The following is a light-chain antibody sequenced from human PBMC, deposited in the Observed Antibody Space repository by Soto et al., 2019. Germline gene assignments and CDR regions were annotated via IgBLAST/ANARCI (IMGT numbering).Light chain of an antibody. Sequence: ESVLTQSPATLSLSPGERATLSCRASQSVGSYLAWYQQKPGQAPRVLIYDASNRVTGIPARFSGSGSGTDFPLTISTLGPEDFAFYYGQQRSGGPPTLGGGTKGEIK. CDR2: DAS. CDR1: QSVGSY. CDR3: QQRSGGPPT. V-gene: IGKV3-11*01. J-gene: IGKJ4*01.